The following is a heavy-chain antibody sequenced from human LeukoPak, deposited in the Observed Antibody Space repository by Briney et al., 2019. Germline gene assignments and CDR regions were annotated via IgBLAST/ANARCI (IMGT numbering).Heavy chain of an antibody. D-gene: IGHD3-22*01. Sequence: PGGSLRLSCAASGFTFSSYAMSWVRQAPGKGLEWVSAISGSGGSTYYADSVKGRFTISRDNSKNTLYLQMNSLRAEDTAVYYCAKGSVVVVIGGLFDYWGQGTLVTVSS. CDR3: AKGSVVVVIGGLFDY. J-gene: IGHJ4*02. CDR1: GFTFSSYA. V-gene: IGHV3-23*01. CDR2: ISGSGGST.